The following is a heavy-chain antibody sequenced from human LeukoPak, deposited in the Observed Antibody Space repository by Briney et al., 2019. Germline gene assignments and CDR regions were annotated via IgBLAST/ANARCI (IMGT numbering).Heavy chain of an antibody. Sequence: GGSLRLSCAASGFTVSSNYMSWVRQAPGKGLEWVSVIYSGGSTYYADSVKGRFTISRDNSKNTLYLQMNSLRAEDTAVYYCARAPRSSGYYFSPPTLNYWGQGTLVTVSP. D-gene: IGHD3-22*01. J-gene: IGHJ4*02. V-gene: IGHV3-66*01. CDR2: IYSGGST. CDR3: ARAPRSSGYYFSPPTLNY. CDR1: GFTVSSNY.